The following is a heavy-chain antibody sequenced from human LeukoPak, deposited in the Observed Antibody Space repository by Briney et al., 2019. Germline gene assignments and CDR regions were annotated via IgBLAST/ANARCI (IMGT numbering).Heavy chain of an antibody. J-gene: IGHJ4*01. CDR1: GFIVSSNY. Sequence: GVSLRLSCAASGFIVSSNYMSWVRQAPGKGLEWVSTIYSGGSTYYADSVKGRFTISRDNSQNTLYLQMNSLRAEDTALYYCSRAATLAGPFDFWGQGTLVTVSA. D-gene: IGHD6-13*01. CDR2: IYSGGST. CDR3: SRAATLAGPFDF. V-gene: IGHV3-53*01.